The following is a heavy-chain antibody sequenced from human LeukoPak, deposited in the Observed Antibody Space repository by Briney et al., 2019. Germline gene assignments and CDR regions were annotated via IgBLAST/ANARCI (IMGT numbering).Heavy chain of an antibody. CDR2: IPYDGTNK. Sequence: GGSLRLSCAASGFTFGSYGIHWVRQTPGKGLEWVSFIPYDGTNKYYADSVKGRFTISRDNFKNTPYLQMNSLRVEDTAVYYCARDYVWGSYRPSYFDYRGQGTLVSVSS. V-gene: IGHV3-30*02. J-gene: IGHJ4*02. CDR3: ARDYVWGSYRPSYFDY. D-gene: IGHD3-16*02. CDR1: GFTFGSYG.